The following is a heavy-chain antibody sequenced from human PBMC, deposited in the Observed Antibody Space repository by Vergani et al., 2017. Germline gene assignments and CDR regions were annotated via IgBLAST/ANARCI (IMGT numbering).Heavy chain of an antibody. J-gene: IGHJ4*02. V-gene: IGHV3-15*01. CDR2: IKSKTDGGTT. CDR1: GFTFSNAW. Sequence: EVQLVESGGGLVKPGGSLRLSCAASGFTFSNAWMSWVRQAPGKGLEWVGRIKSKTDGGTTDYAAPVKGRFTISRDDSKNTLYLQMNSLRAEDTAVYYCAKDLQSSPAFDYWGQGTLVTVSS. D-gene: IGHD2-2*01. CDR3: AKDLQSSPAFDY.